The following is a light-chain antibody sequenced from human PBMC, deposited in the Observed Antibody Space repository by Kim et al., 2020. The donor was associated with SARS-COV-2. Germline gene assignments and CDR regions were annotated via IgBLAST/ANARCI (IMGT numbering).Light chain of an antibody. CDR3: QQLNSNPQT. V-gene: IGKV1-9*01. CDR2: VAS. Sequence: SASGGDRVPISRRDSQGIYNYLPWYQQTPENAPKLLIYVASTLHSGVPSRFSGSGSGTDFTLTISRLQPEDSATYYCQQLNSNPQTFGQGTKLEI. CDR1: QGIYNY. J-gene: IGKJ2*01.